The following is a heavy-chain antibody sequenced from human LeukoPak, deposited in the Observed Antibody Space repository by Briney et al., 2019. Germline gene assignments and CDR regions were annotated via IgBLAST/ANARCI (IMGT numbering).Heavy chain of an antibody. J-gene: IGHJ5*02. CDR3: ARVQGIVPAAMRWFDP. CDR1: GGSISSSSYY. CDR2: IYYSGST. Sequence: SETLSLTCTVSGGSISSSSYYWGWIRQPPGKGLEWIGSIYYSGSTYYNPSLKSRVTISADTSKNQFSLKLSPVTAADTAVYYCARVQGIVPAAMRWFDPWGQGTLVTVSS. V-gene: IGHV4-39*01. D-gene: IGHD2-2*01.